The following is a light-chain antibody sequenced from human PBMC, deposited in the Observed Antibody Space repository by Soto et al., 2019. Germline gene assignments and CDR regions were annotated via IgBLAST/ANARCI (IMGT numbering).Light chain of an antibody. V-gene: IGKV3-20*01. CDR2: GAS. Sequence: EIGLTQSPGTLSLSPGERATLSCRASQSVSSSYLAWYQQKPGQAPRLLIYGASIRDTGIPDRFSGSGSGTDFTLTISRLEPADFAVYYCQQYGSSPRTFGQGTKLEIK. J-gene: IGKJ2*01. CDR1: QSVSSSY. CDR3: QQYGSSPRT.